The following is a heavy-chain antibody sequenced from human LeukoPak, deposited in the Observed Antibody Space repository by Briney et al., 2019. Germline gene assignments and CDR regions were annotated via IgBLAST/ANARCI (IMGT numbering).Heavy chain of an antibody. CDR3: AKEDYYDSSGYYYVRAYFQH. CDR2: ISGSGGST. CDR1: GFTFSSYA. Sequence: GGSLRLSCAASGFTFSSYAMSWVRQAPGKGLEWVSAISGSGGSTYYADSVKGRFTISRDNSKNTLYLQMNSLSAEDTAVYYCAKEDYYDSSGYYYVRAYFQHWGQGTLVTVSS. V-gene: IGHV3-23*01. J-gene: IGHJ1*01. D-gene: IGHD3-22*01.